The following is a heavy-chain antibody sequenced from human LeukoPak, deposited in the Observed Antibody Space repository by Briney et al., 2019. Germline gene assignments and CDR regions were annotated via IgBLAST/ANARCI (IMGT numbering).Heavy chain of an antibody. Sequence: GGSLRLSCAASGFTFSSYGMHWVRQAPGKGLEWVAVIWYDGSNKYYADSVKGRFTISRDNSKNTLYLQMNSLRAEDTAVYYCAKVGPSLQDYFDYWGQGTLVTVSS. CDR1: GFTFSSYG. CDR3: AKVGPSLQDYFDY. CDR2: IWYDGSNK. J-gene: IGHJ4*02. V-gene: IGHV3-33*06.